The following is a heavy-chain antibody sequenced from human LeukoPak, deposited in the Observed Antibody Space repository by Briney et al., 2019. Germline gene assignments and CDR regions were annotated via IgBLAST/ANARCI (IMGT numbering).Heavy chain of an antibody. CDR1: GFTFSSYW. CDR3: AREGAGTFDY. CDR2: IKQDGSDE. Sequence: PGGSLRLSCAASGFTFSSYWMSWIRQAPGKGLEWVANIKQDGSDEYYVDSVKGRFTISRDNVKNSLSLQMNSLRAEDTAVYYCAREGAGTFDYWGQGTLVTVSS. J-gene: IGHJ4*02. D-gene: IGHD1-1*01. V-gene: IGHV3-7*04.